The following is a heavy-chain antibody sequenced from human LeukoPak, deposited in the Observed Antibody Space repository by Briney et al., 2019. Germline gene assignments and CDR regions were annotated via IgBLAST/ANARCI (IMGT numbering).Heavy chain of an antibody. D-gene: IGHD1-26*01. Sequence: GGSLRLSCAASGFTFSSYDMHWVRQATGKGLEWASAIGTAGDTYYPGSVKGRFTISRENAKNSLYLQMNSLRAGDTAVYYCARVRVGATGYWYFDLWGRGTLVTVSS. CDR3: ARVRVGATGYWYFDL. V-gene: IGHV3-13*01. CDR1: GFTFSSYD. CDR2: IGTAGDT. J-gene: IGHJ2*01.